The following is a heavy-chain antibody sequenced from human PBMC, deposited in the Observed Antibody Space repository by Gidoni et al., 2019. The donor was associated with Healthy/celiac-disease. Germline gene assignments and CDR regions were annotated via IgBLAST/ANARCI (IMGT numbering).Heavy chain of an antibody. CDR1: GCSTRSGSYY. J-gene: IGHJ4*02. D-gene: IGHD1-26*01. CDR2: IYTSGST. Sequence: QVQLQESGPGLVKPSQTLSLTCTVSGCSTRSGSYYWSWIRQPAGKGLEWIGRIYTSGSTNYNPSLKSRVTISVDTSKNQVSMKVSSVTAADTAVYYCARSAMVGATTQGFDYWGQGTLVTVSS. CDR3: ARSAMVGATTQGFDY. V-gene: IGHV4-61*02.